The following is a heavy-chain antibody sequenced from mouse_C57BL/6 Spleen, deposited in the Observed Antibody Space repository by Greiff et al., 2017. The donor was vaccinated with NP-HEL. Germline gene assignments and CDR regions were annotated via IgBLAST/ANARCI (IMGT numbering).Heavy chain of an antibody. D-gene: IGHD5-1-1*01. CDR1: GYTFTSYW. CDR2: IDPSDSYT. CDR3: ARSRIPDY. J-gene: IGHJ4*01. V-gene: IGHV1-59*01. Sequence: QVQLQQPGAELVRPGPSVKLSCKASGYTFTSYWMHWVKQRPGQGLEWIGVIDPSDSYTNYNQKFKGKATLTVDTSSSTAYMQLSSLTSEDSAVYYCARSRIPDYWGQGTSVTVSS.